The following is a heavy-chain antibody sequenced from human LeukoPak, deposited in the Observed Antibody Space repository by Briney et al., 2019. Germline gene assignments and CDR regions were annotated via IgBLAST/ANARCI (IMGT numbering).Heavy chain of an antibody. CDR3: ARDWSGSYEQ. J-gene: IGHJ4*02. Sequence: ASVKVSCKASGYTFTIYYMHWVRQAPGQGLEWMGWINPNSGGTNYAQKFQGRVTMTRDTSISTAYMELSRLTSDDTAVYYCARDWSGSYEQWGQGTLVTVSS. D-gene: IGHD1-26*01. V-gene: IGHV1-2*02. CDR2: INPNSGGT. CDR1: GYTFTIYY.